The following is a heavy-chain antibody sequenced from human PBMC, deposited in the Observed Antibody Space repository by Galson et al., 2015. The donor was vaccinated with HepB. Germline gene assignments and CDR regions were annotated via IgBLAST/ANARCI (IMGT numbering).Heavy chain of an antibody. D-gene: IGHD3-10*01. CDR1: GYTFSSYD. Sequence: CKASGYTFSSYDINWVRQTPGQGPEWMGWMNPKTGNTGYTQKFQGRVTMTRDNSISTAYMELSSLRSDDTAVYYCARVLMAGGVITPVWFDPWGQGTLVTVSS. V-gene: IGHV1-8*01. CDR2: MNPKTGNT. J-gene: IGHJ5*02. CDR3: ARVLMAGGVITPVWFDP.